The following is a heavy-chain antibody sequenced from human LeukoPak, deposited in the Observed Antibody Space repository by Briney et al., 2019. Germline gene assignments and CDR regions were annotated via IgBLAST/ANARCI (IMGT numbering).Heavy chain of an antibody. CDR1: GGSISSSSYY. CDR3: ARGSSGYYSGRGLDTYYYYYYMDV. V-gene: IGHV4-61*02. D-gene: IGHD3-22*01. J-gene: IGHJ6*03. CDR2: IYTSGST. Sequence: SETLSLTCTVSGGSISSSSYYWGWIRQPAGKGLEWIGRIYTSGSTNYNPSLTSRVTMSVDTSTNQFSLKLSSVTAADTAVYYCARGSSGYYSGRGLDTYYYYYYMDVWGKGTTVTVSS.